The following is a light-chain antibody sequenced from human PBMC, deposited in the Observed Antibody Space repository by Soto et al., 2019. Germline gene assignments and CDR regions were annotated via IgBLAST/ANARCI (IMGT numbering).Light chain of an antibody. J-gene: IGLJ1*01. Sequence: QSVLTQPPSVSGAPGQRVTISCTGSSSNIGAGYDVHWYQQLPGTAPKLLIYGNSNRPSGVPDRFSGSKSGTSASLAITGLQAEDEADYYCQSYDSSLSDSVFXTGTKLTVL. CDR3: QSYDSSLSDSV. CDR2: GNS. V-gene: IGLV1-40*01. CDR1: SSNIGAGYD.